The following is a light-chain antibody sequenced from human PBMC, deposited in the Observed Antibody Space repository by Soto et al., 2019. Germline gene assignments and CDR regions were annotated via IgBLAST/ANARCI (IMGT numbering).Light chain of an antibody. CDR3: QQYGSSPWT. V-gene: IGKV3-20*01. Sequence: EIVLTQSPGTLSLSPGERATLFCRASQSVSNSDLAWYQQKPGQAPRLLIYGASSRATGIPDRFSGSGSGTDFTLTINRLEHDDFAVYYCQQYGSSPWTFGQGTKVEIK. J-gene: IGKJ1*01. CDR1: QSVSNSD. CDR2: GAS.